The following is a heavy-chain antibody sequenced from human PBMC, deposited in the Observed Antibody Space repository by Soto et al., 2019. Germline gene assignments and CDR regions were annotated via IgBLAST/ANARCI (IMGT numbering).Heavy chain of an antibody. CDR2: INGSGSST. J-gene: IGHJ4*02. Sequence: GGTLRLSCAASGFTFSSYDMSWVRQAPGKGLEWVSEINGSGSSTYYADSEKGRITISRNNSKNTLYLQMNILIAEDTAVYYGAKESDFWSGYDPVDYWGQGTLVTVSS. V-gene: IGHV3-23*01. CDR1: GFTFSSYD. D-gene: IGHD3-3*01. CDR3: AKESDFWSGYDPVDY.